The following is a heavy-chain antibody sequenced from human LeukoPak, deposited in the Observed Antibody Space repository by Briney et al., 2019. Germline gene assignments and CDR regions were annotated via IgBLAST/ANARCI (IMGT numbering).Heavy chain of an antibody. D-gene: IGHD6-13*01. CDR3: ARDGDSSSWPFYYYMDV. V-gene: IGHV1-46*01. CDR2: INPSGGST. CDR1: GYTFTGYY. Sequence: ASVKVSCKASGYTFTGYYMHWVRQAPGQGLEWMGIINPSGGSTSYAQKFQGRVTMTRDTSTSTVYMELSSLRSEDTAVYYCARDGDSSSWPFYYYMDVWGKGTTVTISS. J-gene: IGHJ6*03.